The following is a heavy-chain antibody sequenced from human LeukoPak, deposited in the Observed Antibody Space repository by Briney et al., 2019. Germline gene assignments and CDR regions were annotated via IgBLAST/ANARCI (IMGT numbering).Heavy chain of an antibody. D-gene: IGHD4-23*01. CDR2: ASGSGGST. V-gene: IGHV3-23*01. J-gene: IGHJ4*02. CDR1: GFTFSSYA. CDR3: AEDLGSVVTPPSLDY. Sequence: PGGSLRLSCAASGFTFSSYAMSWVRQAPGKGLEWVSSASGSGGSTYYADSVKGRFTISRDNSKNTLYLQMNSLRAEDTAVYYCAEDLGSVVTPPSLDYWGQGTLVTVSS.